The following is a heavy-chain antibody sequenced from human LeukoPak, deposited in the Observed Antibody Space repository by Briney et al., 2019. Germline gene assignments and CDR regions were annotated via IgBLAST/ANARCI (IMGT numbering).Heavy chain of an antibody. D-gene: IGHD3-10*01. Sequence: SETLSLTCTVTGGSINDNNYYWGWVRQPPGKGLEWIGSMSYSGTTWYNPSLKSRVIISADTSKNQFSLRLTSVTASDTAVYYCANRGIYGYFNYWGQGTQVTVPS. J-gene: IGHJ4*02. V-gene: IGHV4-39*01. CDR2: MSYSGTT. CDR3: ANRGIYGYFNY. CDR1: GGSINDNNYY.